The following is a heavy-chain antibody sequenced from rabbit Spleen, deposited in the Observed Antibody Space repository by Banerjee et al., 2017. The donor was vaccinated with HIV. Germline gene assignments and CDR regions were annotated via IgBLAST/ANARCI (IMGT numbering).Heavy chain of an antibody. D-gene: IGHD1-1*01. CDR3: ARDTSSSFSSYGMDL. V-gene: IGHV1S45*01. J-gene: IGHJ6*01. CDR1: GFSFSSSSY. Sequence: EQLEESGGGLVQPEGSLTLTCKASGFSFSSSSYMCWVRQAPGKGLEWIACIDSGNSGFTYFATWAKGRFTCSKTSSTTVTLQMTRLTAADTTTYFCARDTSSSFSSYGMDLWGPGTSSPS. CDR2: IDSGNSGFT.